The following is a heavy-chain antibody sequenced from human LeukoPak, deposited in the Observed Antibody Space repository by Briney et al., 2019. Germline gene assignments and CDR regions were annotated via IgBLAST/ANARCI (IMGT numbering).Heavy chain of an antibody. Sequence: EASVKVSCKASGYTFTSYDISWVRQAPGQGLEWMGGIIPIFGTANYAQKFQGRVTITADESTSTAYMELSSLRSEDTAVYYCASSEGSGYYSWFDPWGQGTLVTVSS. CDR1: GYTFTSYD. J-gene: IGHJ5*02. CDR3: ASSEGSGYYSWFDP. D-gene: IGHD3-22*01. V-gene: IGHV1-69*13. CDR2: IIPIFGTA.